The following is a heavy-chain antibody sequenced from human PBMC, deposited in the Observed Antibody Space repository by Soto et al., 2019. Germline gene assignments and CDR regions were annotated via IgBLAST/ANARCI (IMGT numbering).Heavy chain of an antibody. D-gene: IGHD7-27*01. CDR2: ISSNGGST. J-gene: IGHJ3*02. CDR1: GFTFSSYS. CDR3: ARALGYAFDI. V-gene: IGHV3-64*01. Sequence: PGESLKISCAASGFTFSSYSMHWVRQAPGKGLEYVPAISSNGGSTYYANSVKGRFTISRDNSKNTLYLQMGSLRAEDMAVYYCARALGYAFDIWGQGTMVTVSS.